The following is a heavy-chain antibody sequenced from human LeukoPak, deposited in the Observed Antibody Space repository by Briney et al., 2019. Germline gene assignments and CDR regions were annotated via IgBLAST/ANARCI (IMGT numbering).Heavy chain of an antibody. CDR2: IYYSGST. CDR3: ARGVVAAPGGNFDY. D-gene: IGHD2-15*01. CDR1: GDSMSSFY. Sequence: SETLSLTCTVSGDSMSSFYWSWIRQPPGKGLEWIGYIYYSGSTNYNPSLKSRVTISVDTSKNQFSLKLNSVTAADTAVYYCARGVVAAPGGNFDYWGQGTLVTVSS. J-gene: IGHJ4*02. V-gene: IGHV4-59*01.